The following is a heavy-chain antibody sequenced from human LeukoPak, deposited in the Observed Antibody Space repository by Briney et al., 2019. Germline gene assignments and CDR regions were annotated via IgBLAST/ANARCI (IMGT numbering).Heavy chain of an antibody. CDR3: ARLIAAADKGDYFDY. CDR2: IYYSGST. CDR1: GGSISSGDYY. J-gene: IGHJ4*02. V-gene: IGHV4-30-4*01. D-gene: IGHD6-13*01. Sequence: SQTLSLTCTVSGGSISSGDYYWSWIRQPPGKGLEWIGYIYYSGSTNYNPSLKSRVTISVDTSKNQFSLKLSSVTAADTAVYYCARLIAAADKGDYFDYWGQGTLVTVSS.